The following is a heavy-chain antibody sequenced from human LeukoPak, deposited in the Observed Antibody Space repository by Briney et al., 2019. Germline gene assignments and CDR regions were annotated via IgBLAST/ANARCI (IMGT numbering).Heavy chain of an antibody. J-gene: IGHJ6*03. CDR3: ARVWQRLVGYYYYYYMDV. CDR1: GGSFSGYY. Sequence: SETLSLTCAVYGGSFSGYYWSWIRQPPGKGLEWIGEINHSGSTNYNPSLKSRVTISVATSKNQFSLKLSSVTAADTAVYYCARVWQRLVGYYYYYYMDVWGKGTTVTVSS. D-gene: IGHD6-13*01. V-gene: IGHV4-34*01. CDR2: INHSGST.